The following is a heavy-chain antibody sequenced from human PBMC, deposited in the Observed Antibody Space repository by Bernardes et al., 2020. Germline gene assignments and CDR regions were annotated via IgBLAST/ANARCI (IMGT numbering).Heavy chain of an antibody. J-gene: IGHJ4*02. CDR3: ARGSSNYDDLKDY. D-gene: IGHD4-4*01. CDR1: GFTFSSYG. V-gene: IGHV3-33*01. Sequence: GGSLRLSRAASGFTFSSYGMHWVRQAPGKGLEWVAVIWYDGSNKYYADSVKGRFTISRDNSKNTLYLQMNSLRAEDTAVYYCARGSSNYDDLKDYWGQGTLVTVSS. CDR2: IWYDGSNK.